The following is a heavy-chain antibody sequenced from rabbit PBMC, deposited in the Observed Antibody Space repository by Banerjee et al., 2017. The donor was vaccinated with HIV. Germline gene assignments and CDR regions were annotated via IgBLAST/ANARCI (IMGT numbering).Heavy chain of an antibody. V-gene: IGHV1S45*01. D-gene: IGHD2-1*01. CDR2: VDGGSSGST. CDR3: ARRSSDDTADNL. J-gene: IGHJ4*01. CDR1: GFSFSSTYW. Sequence: QEQLEESGGDLVKPEGSLTLTCTASGFSFSSTYWIHWVRQAPGKGLEWIACVDGGSSGSTRYASWVNGRFTISKTSSTTVTLQMTSLTAADTATYFCARRSSDDTADNLWGQGTLVTVS.